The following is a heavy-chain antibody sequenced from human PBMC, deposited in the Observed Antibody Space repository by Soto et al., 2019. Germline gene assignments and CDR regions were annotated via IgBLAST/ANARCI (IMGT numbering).Heavy chain of an antibody. V-gene: IGHV4-59*01. J-gene: IGHJ6*01. D-gene: IGHD3-10*01. CDR3: ARDHRGSGLWFGEIVGGDYGLDV. Sequence: SETLSLPCSISSGTISTYDWTWFRHSPRKGPEWIEYIYYTGNAKHTPPLPRRITMSVVPAKNQFSLILRSVAAADTGVYYCARDHRGSGLWFGEIVGGDYGLDVWGGGTTATVAS. CDR1: SGTISTYD. CDR2: IYYTGNA.